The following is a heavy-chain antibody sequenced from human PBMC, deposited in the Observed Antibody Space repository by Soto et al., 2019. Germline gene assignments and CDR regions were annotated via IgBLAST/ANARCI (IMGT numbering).Heavy chain of an antibody. D-gene: IGHD1-26*01. J-gene: IGHJ4*02. V-gene: IGHV1-18*01. CDR1: GYTFSSYG. CDR2: INPNNGNT. Sequence: QVQLVQSGAEVKKPGASVKVSCKASGYTFSSYGISCVRQAPGQGLEWMGWINPNNGNTNYAQKVQGRVTMTTDTSTSTAYLELRSLRSDDTAMYYCARGGPGAPFDYWGQGIPVTVSS. CDR3: ARGGPGAPFDY.